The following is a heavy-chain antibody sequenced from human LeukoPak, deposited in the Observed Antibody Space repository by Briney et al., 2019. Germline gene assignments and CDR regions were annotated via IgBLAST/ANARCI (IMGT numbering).Heavy chain of an antibody. Sequence: PSETLSLTCTVSGGSISSYYWSWIRQPAGNGLEWIGRIYTSGSTNYNPSLKSRVTMSVDTSKNQFSLKLSSVTAADTAVYYCARDGTAGYYYYYYMDVWGKGTTVTVSS. D-gene: IGHD1-26*01. CDR3: ARDGTAGYYYYYYMDV. CDR1: GGSISSYY. V-gene: IGHV4-4*07. J-gene: IGHJ6*03. CDR2: IYTSGST.